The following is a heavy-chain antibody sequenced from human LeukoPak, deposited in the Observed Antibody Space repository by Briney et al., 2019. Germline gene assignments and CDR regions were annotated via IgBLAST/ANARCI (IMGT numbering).Heavy chain of an antibody. CDR3: ATFFDFWFGP. CDR1: GVSVSSGSYF. J-gene: IGHJ5*02. D-gene: IGHD5/OR15-5a*01. V-gene: IGHV4-61*01. Sequence: SETLSLTCTVSGVSVSSGSYFWSWIRQPPGEGPQWIGYIYPDGSTNYSPSLRSRVSISVDTSKNQFSLQLSSVTTADTAVYFCATFFDFWFGPWGQGTQVTVSS. CDR2: IYPDGST.